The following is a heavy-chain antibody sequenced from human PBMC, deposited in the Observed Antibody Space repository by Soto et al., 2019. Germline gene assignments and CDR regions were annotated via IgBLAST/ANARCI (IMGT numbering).Heavy chain of an antibody. CDR3: ASRANFSSGWYYYYGMDV. CDR1: GYTFTSYG. CDR2: ISAYNGNT. V-gene: IGHV1-18*04. J-gene: IGHJ6*02. D-gene: IGHD6-19*01. Sequence: ASVKVSCKASGYTFTSYGISWVRQAPGQGLEWMGWISAYNGNTNYAQKLQGRVTMTTDTSTSTAYMELRSLRSDDAAVYYCASRANFSSGWYYYYGMDVWGQGTTVTVSS.